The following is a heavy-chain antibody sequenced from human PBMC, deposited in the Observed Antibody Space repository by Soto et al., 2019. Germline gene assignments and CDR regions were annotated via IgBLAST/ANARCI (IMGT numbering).Heavy chain of an antibody. D-gene: IGHD1-26*01. CDR3: VADVGLAEHPVV. V-gene: IGHV1-69*13. CDR1: GGPFGNYV. J-gene: IGHJ6*02. CDR2: VFPKFGTT. Sequence: GASVKVSCKVSGGPFGNYVIAWVRQAPGQGLEWMGGVFPKFGTTYYGQKFQGRLTVTADESTSTTYMDLSRPTSDDTAIFYCVADVGLAEHPVVWGQGTTVTV.